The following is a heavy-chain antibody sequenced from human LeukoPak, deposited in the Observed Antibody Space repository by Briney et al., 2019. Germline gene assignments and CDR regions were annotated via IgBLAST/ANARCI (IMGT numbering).Heavy chain of an antibody. V-gene: IGHV3-30*04. Sequence: GRSLRLSCAASGFTFSSYAMHWVRQAPGKGLEWVAVISYDGSNKYYADSVKGRFTISRDNSKNTLYLQMNSLRAEDTAVYYCARVKPATTPPGGDAFDIWGQGTMVTVSS. CDR3: ARVKPATTPPGGDAFDI. D-gene: IGHD4-17*01. J-gene: IGHJ3*02. CDR1: GFTFSSYA. CDR2: ISYDGSNK.